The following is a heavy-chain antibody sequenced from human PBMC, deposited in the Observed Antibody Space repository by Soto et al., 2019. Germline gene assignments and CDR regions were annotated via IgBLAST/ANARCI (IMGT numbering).Heavy chain of an antibody. CDR3: ARYALGSGSLKDV. CDR2: INHSGST. J-gene: IGHJ6*04. Sequence: QVQLQQWGAGLLKPSETLSLTCAVYGGSFSGYYWSWIRQPPGKGLEWIGEINHSGSTNYNPSLKSRVTISVDTSKNQFSLKLSSVTAADTAVYYCARYALGSGSLKDVWGKGTTVTVSS. V-gene: IGHV4-34*01. CDR1: GGSFSGYY. D-gene: IGHD3-10*01.